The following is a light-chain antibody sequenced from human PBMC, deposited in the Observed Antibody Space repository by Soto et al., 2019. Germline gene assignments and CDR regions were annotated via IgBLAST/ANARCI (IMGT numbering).Light chain of an antibody. CDR3: QQYGSSPCT. CDR2: GAS. CDR1: QSVSSSY. V-gene: IGKV3-20*01. Sequence: EIVLTQSPGTLSLSPGERATLSCRASQSVSSSYLAWYQQKPGQAPRLLIYGASSRDTGIPDRFSGSGSGTDFTLTISRLEPEDFAVYYCQQYGSSPCTFGPGTKVDIK. J-gene: IGKJ3*01.